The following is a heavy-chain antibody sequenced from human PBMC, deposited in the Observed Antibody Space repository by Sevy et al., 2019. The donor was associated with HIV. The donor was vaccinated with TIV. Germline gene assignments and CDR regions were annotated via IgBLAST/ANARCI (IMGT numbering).Heavy chain of an antibody. Sequence: GGSLRLSCAASGFTFSNAWMSWVRQAPGKGLEWVGRIKSKTDGGTTDYAAPVKGRFTISRDDSKNTLYLQMNSLKTEDKAVYYCTTDETEGSNRESRLTYCSGGSCRPADYWGQGTLVTVSS. V-gene: IGHV3-15*01. D-gene: IGHD2-15*01. J-gene: IGHJ4*02. CDR1: GFTFSNAW. CDR2: IKSKTDGGTT. CDR3: TTDETEGSNRESRLTYCSGGSCRPADY.